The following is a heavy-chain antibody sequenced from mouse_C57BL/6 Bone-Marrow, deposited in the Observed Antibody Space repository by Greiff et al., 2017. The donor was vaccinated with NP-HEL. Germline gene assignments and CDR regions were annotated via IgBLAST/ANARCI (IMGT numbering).Heavy chain of an antibody. V-gene: IGHV5-12*01. D-gene: IGHD2-13*01. CDR3: ARRDSYYAMDY. J-gene: IGHJ4*01. CDR1: GFTFSDYY. CDR2: ISNGGGST. Sequence: EVMLVESGGGLVQPGGSLKLSCAASGFTFSDYYMYWVRQTPEQRLEWVAYISNGGGSTYYPDTVKGRFTISRDHAKNTLYLQMRRLKSEDTAMYYCARRDSYYAMDYWGQGTSVTVSS.